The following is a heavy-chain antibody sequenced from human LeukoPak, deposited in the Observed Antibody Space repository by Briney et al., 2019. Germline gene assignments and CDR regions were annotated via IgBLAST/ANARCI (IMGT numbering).Heavy chain of an antibody. D-gene: IGHD3-16*01. Sequence: SETLSLTCTVSGGSISSYYWSWIRQPPGKGLEWIGYIYYSGSTNYNPSLKSRVTISVDTSKNQFSLKLSSVTAADTAVYYCARSLGDDYLDYWGQGTLVTVSS. CDR2: IYYSGST. CDR1: GGSISSYY. CDR3: ARSLGDDYLDY. J-gene: IGHJ4*02. V-gene: IGHV4-59*01.